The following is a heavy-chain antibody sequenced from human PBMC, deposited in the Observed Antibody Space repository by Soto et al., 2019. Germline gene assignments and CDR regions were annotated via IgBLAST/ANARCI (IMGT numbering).Heavy chain of an antibody. Sequence: GASVKVSCKASGYTFTSYAMHWVRQAPGQRLEWMGWINAGNGNTKYSQKFQGRIAMTRDTSTSTIYMELSSLRSEDTAVYYCARDSYYYDSHDYVFIAYWGQGTQVTVSS. J-gene: IGHJ4*02. D-gene: IGHD3-22*01. CDR3: ARDSYYYDSHDYVFIAY. V-gene: IGHV1-3*01. CDR1: GYTFTSYA. CDR2: INAGNGNT.